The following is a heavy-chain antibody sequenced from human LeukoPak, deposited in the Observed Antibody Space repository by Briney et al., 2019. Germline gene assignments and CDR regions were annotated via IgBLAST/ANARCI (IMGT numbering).Heavy chain of an antibody. CDR3: ARDAQSGAFSDFDY. V-gene: IGHV3-30-3*01. CDR1: GFTFGNYA. J-gene: IGHJ4*02. Sequence: GGSLRLSCAASGFTFGNYAIHWVRQVPGEGLEWVAIITHNGGTQYYAGSVKGRFTISRDNSQSTVFLQMNSLRPEDTAVYYCARDAQSGAFSDFDYWGQGTLVTVSS. CDR2: ITHNGGTQ. D-gene: IGHD1-26*01.